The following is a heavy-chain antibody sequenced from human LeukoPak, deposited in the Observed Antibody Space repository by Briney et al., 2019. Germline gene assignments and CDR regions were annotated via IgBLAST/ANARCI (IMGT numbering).Heavy chain of an antibody. CDR2: IYHSGST. CDR1: GYSISSGYY. Sequence: SETLSLTCTVSGYSISSGYYWGWIRQPPGKGLEWIGSIYHSGSTYYNPSLKSRVTISVDTSKNQFSLKLSSVTAADTAVYYCARVPLSYYYDSSGYYERWGQGTLVTVSS. J-gene: IGHJ4*02. V-gene: IGHV4-38-2*02. CDR3: ARVPLSYYYDSSGYYER. D-gene: IGHD3-22*01.